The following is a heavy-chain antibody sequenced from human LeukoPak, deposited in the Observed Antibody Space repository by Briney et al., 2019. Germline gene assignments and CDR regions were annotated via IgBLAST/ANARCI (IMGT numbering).Heavy chain of an antibody. J-gene: IGHJ4*02. CDR2: FDPEDGET. V-gene: IGHV1-24*01. CDR1: GYTLTELS. D-gene: IGHD3-10*01. CDR3: AXXXXGSYTLLYYFDY. Sequence: ASVKVSCKVSGYTLTELSMHWVRQAPGKGLEWMGGFDPEDGETIYAQKFQGRVTMTEDTSTDTAYMELSSLRSEDTAVYYCAXXXXGSYTLLYYFDYWGQGTLVTVSS.